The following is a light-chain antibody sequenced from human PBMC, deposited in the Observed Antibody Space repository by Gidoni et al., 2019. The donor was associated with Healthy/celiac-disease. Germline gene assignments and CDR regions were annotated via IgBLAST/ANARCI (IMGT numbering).Light chain of an antibody. Sequence: VLTQPPCTLSLSTGERATLPCRARHSVSSSYLAWYLQKPGQPPRLLIYGACSRATGSPDRFSGCGSGTDFTLSIRRLEPEYIAVCYCQQYGCSPPHTFGQGTKLEIK. CDR2: GAC. J-gene: IGKJ2*01. CDR1: HSVSSSY. CDR3: QQYGCSPPHT. V-gene: IGKV3-20*01.